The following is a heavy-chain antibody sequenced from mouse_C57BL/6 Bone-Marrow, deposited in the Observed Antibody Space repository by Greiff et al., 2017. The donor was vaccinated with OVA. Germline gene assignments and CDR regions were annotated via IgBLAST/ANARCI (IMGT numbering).Heavy chain of an antibody. J-gene: IGHJ4*01. D-gene: IGHD2-10*01. V-gene: IGHV2-2*01. CDR1: GFSLTSYG. CDR3: ARRAYYGNYEINSYAMDY. CDR2: IWSGGST. Sequence: VQLQQSGPGLVQPSQSLSITCTVSGFSLTSYGVHWVRQSPGKGLEWLGVIWSGGSTDYNAAFISRLSISKDNSKSQVFFKMNSLQADDTAIYYCARRAYYGNYEINSYAMDYWGQGTSVTVSS.